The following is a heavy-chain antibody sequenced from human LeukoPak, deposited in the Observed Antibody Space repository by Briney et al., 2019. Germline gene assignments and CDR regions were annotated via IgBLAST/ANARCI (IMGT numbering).Heavy chain of an antibody. Sequence: RSQTLSLTFAISGVSVSSNSAAWNWIRQSPSRGLEWLGRTYYRSKWYNDYAVSVKSRITINPDTSKNQFSLQLNPVTPEDTAVYYCAREEGLLWCGELLFSAYYYMDVWGKGTTVTVSS. CDR1: GVSVSSNSAA. CDR3: AREEGLLWCGELLFSAYYYMDV. J-gene: IGHJ6*03. D-gene: IGHD3-10*01. V-gene: IGHV6-1*01. CDR2: TYYRSKWYN.